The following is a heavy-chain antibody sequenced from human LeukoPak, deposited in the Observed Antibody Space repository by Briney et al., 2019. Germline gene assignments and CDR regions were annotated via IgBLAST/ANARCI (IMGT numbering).Heavy chain of an antibody. CDR3: AKHPVGATYYMDV. J-gene: IGHJ6*03. Sequence: PGGTLRLSCAASGFTFSSYGMSWVRQAPGKGLEWVSAISDSGGSTYYADSVKGRFTISRDNSKNTLYLQMNSLRAEDTAVYYCAKHPVGATYYMDVWGKGTTVTISS. CDR1: GFTFSSYG. V-gene: IGHV3-23*01. CDR2: ISDSGGST. D-gene: IGHD1-26*01.